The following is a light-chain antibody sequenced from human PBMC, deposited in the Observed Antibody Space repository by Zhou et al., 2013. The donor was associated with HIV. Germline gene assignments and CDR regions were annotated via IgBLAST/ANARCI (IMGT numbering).Light chain of an antibody. V-gene: IGKV1-5*03. CDR2: KAS. Sequence: DIQMTQSPSTLSASVGDRVTITCRASQSISSWLAWYQQKPGKAPKLLIYKASNLESGVPSRFSGSGSGTEFTLTISSLQPDDFATYYCQQYNSYQWTFGQGTKVKIK. CDR1: QSISSW. J-gene: IGKJ1*01. CDR3: QQYNSYQWT.